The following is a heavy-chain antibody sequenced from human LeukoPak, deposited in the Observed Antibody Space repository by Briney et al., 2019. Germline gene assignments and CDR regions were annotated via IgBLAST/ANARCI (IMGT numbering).Heavy chain of an antibody. CDR3: ARDQGLLVVAGRFGY. J-gene: IGHJ4*02. D-gene: IGHD6-19*01. Sequence: GGSMRLSCGASGFTFSSYSMNWVRQAPGKGLEWVSSISSSNSYIYNADSVKGRFTISRDNAKNSLYLQMNSLRAEDTAVYYCARDQGLLVVAGRFGYWGQGTLVTVSS. V-gene: IGHV3-21*01. CDR1: GFTFSSYS. CDR2: ISSSNSYI.